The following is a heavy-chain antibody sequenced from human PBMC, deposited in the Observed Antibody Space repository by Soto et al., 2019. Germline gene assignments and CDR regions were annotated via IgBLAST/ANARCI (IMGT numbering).Heavy chain of an antibody. CDR2: IYYSGNS. J-gene: IGHJ3*02. V-gene: IGHV4-39*01. CDR1: GASINTNDHY. D-gene: IGHD5-18*01. CDR3: ARHEGYTYGAPSGAFDI. Sequence: SETLSLTCTVSGASINTNDHYWAWIRRPPGKGLEWLGSIYYSGNSYYTPSLRSRVTISVDTSKNKFSLKLRSVTAADTAVYYCARHEGYTYGAPSGAFDIWGPGTMVTVSS.